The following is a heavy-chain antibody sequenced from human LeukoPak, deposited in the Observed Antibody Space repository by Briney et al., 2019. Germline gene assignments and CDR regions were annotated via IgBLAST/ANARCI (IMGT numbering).Heavy chain of an antibody. V-gene: IGHV4-4*09. Sequence: SETLSLTCTVSGGSISSDYWSWIRQPPGKGLEWIGHIYTSGSTNYNPSLKSRVTISVDTSKTQFSLKLSSVTAADTAVYYCARFSRAFDIWGQGTMVTVSS. CDR3: ARFSRAFDI. J-gene: IGHJ3*02. CDR1: GGSISSDY. CDR2: IYTSGST.